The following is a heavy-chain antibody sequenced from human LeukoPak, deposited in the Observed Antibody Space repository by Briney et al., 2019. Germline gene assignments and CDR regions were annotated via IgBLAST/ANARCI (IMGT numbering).Heavy chain of an antibody. CDR3: ARTWGSLTDY. CDR1: GGSFSGYY. D-gene: IGHD3-10*01. CDR2: INHSGST. J-gene: IGHJ4*02. V-gene: IGHV4-34*01. Sequence: SETLSLTCAVYGGSFSGYYWSWIRQPPGKGLEWIGEINHSGSTNYNPSLKSRVTISVDTSKNQFSLKLSSVTAADTAVYYCARTWGSLTDYWGQGTLVTVSS.